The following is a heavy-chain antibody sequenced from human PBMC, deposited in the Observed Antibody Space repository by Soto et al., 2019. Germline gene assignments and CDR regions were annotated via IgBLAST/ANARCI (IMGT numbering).Heavy chain of an antibody. V-gene: IGHV3-23*01. D-gene: IGHD3-3*01. CDR2: ISGSGGST. CDR3: AIDPRVVYYYYGMDV. Sequence: EVQLLESGGGLVQPGGSLRLSCAASGFTFSSYAMSWVRQAPGKGLEWVSAISGSGGSTYYADSVKGRFTISRDNSKNKLYLQMNSLRAEDTAVYYCAIDPRVVYYYYGMDVWGQGTTVTVSS. CDR1: GFTFSSYA. J-gene: IGHJ6*02.